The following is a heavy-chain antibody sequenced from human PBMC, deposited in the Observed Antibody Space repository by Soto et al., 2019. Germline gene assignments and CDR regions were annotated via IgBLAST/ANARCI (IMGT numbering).Heavy chain of an antibody. CDR3: ARDPNDFWSGYPSYFDY. J-gene: IGHJ4*02. CDR2: TYYRSKWYN. D-gene: IGHD3-3*01. V-gene: IGHV6-1*01. CDR1: GGSISSYY. Sequence: PSETLSLTCTVSGGSISSYYWSWIRQSPSRGLEWLGRTYYRSKWYNDYAVSVKSRITINPDTPKNQFSLHLNSVTPEDTAVYYCARDPNDFWSGYPSYFDYWGQGALVTVSS.